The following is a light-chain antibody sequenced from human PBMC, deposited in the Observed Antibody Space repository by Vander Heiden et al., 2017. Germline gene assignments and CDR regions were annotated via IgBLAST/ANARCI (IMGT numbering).Light chain of an antibody. CDR1: QTLSGW. CDR2: KAS. Sequence: DIQMTQSPSTLSASVGDRVTISCRASQTLSGWLARYQQKPGKAPKLLMYKASSLERGVPPRFSGSGSGTEFTLTISSLQPDDFATYYCQHYNDNSRAFGQGTKVEVK. V-gene: IGKV1-5*03. J-gene: IGKJ1*01. CDR3: QHYNDNSRA.